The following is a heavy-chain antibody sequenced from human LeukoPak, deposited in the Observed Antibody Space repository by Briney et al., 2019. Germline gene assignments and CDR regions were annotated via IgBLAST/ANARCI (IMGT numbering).Heavy chain of an antibody. Sequence: GGSLRLSCAASGFTVSSNYMSWVRQDPGKGLEWVSVIYSGGRTYYADSVKGRFTISRDNSKNTLYLQMNSLRAEDTGVYYCARDLLWFGELPVWGQGTLVTVSS. CDR2: IYSGGRT. J-gene: IGHJ4*02. CDR1: GFTVSSNY. CDR3: ARDLLWFGELPV. V-gene: IGHV3-66*01. D-gene: IGHD3-10*01.